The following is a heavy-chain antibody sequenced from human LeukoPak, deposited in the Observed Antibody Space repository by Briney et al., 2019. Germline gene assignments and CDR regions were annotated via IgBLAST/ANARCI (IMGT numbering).Heavy chain of an antibody. CDR3: ANSRGYSYGNDY. CDR2: ISSSSSTI. Sequence: PGGSLRLSCAASGFTFSSYSMNWVRQAPGKGLEWVSYISSSSSTIYYTDSVKGRFTISRDNSKNTLYLQMNSLRAEDTAVYYCANSRGYSYGNDYWGQGTLVTVSS. D-gene: IGHD5-18*01. CDR1: GFTFSSYS. V-gene: IGHV3-48*01. J-gene: IGHJ4*02.